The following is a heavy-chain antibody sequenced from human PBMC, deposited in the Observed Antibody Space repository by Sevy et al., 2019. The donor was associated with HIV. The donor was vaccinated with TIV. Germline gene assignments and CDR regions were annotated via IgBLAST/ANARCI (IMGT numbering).Heavy chain of an antibody. CDR2: INSHGTIT. CDR3: ARGQLLQFLEWPSYGLDV. J-gene: IGHJ6*02. CDR1: GFTFSSHW. Sequence: GGSLRLSCAVSGFTFSSHWMFRVRQAPWKGLVWVSHINSHGTITNYADSVKGRFAISRDNTKNTIYLQMNSLRAEDTAVYYCARGQLLQFLEWPSYGLDVWGQGTTVTVSS. V-gene: IGHV3-74*01. D-gene: IGHD3-3*01.